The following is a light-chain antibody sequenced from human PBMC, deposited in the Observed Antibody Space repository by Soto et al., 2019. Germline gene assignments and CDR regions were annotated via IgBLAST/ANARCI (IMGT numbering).Light chain of an antibody. V-gene: IGLV2-14*02. J-gene: IGLJ2*01. CDR2: EVN. CDR1: GGDVGNYDL. CDR3: QSYDSRLSAVV. Sequence: QSVLTQPASVSGSPGQSITISCAGSGGDVGNYDLLSWYQKIPGKAPKLIIFEVNRRPSGVSDRFSGSKSGNTASLAITGLQAEDGTDYYCQSYDSRLSAVVFGGGTKVTVL.